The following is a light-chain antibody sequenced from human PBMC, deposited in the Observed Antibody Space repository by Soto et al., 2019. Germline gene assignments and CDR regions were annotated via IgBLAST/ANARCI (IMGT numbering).Light chain of an antibody. CDR3: QQYNTYSAT. CDR2: GAS. Sequence: DIQMTQSPSTLSPSVGDRVTITCRASQNIVNWFAWYQQKPGKAPKILIYGASTLERGVPSRFSGSGSGTEFTLTITNLKPDDSATYYCQQYNTYSATFGQGTRLEIK. J-gene: IGKJ5*01. CDR1: QNIVNW. V-gene: IGKV1-5*01.